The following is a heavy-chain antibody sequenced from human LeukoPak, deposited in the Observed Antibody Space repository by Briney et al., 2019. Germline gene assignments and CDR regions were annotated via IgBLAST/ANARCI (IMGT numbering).Heavy chain of an antibody. CDR3: ARDTVTYYYYYGMDV. D-gene: IGHD4-11*01. Sequence: SETLSLTCTVSGGSISSYYWSWIRQPAGKGLEWIGRIYTSGSTNYNPPLKSRVTMSVDTSKNQFSLKLSSVTAADTAVYYCARDTVTYYYYYGMDVWGQGTTVTVSS. CDR1: GGSISSYY. J-gene: IGHJ6*02. V-gene: IGHV4-4*07. CDR2: IYTSGST.